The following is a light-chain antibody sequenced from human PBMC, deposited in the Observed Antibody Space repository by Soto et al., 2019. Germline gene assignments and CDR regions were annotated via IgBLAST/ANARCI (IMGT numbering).Light chain of an antibody. CDR3: QQYNSYVS. V-gene: IGKV1-5*03. Sequence: DIQMTQSPSTLSASVGDRVTITCRASQSIDSWLAWYQQKPGKAPRLLIYKASSLESGVPSRFSGSGSGTAFTLTISSLQPDDCATYYCQQYNSYVSFGGGTKVEIK. J-gene: IGKJ4*01. CDR2: KAS. CDR1: QSIDSW.